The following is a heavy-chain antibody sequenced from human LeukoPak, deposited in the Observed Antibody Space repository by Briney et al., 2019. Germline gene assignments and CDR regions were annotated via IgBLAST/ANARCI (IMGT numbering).Heavy chain of an antibody. J-gene: IGHJ3*01. CDR3: ATIGVIVVVITQIPY. CDR2: ISGSGGST. D-gene: IGHD3-22*01. CDR1: GFTFSSYA. V-gene: IGHV3-23*01. Sequence: SGGSLRLSCAASGFTFSSYAMSWVRQAPGKGLEWVSAISGSGGSTYYADSVKGRFTISRDNSKNTLYLQMNSLRAEDTAVYYCATIGVIVVVITQIPYWGQGTMVTVSS.